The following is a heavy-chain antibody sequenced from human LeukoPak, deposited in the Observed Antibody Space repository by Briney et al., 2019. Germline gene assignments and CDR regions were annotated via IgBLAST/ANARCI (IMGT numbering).Heavy chain of an antibody. V-gene: IGHV3-23*01. J-gene: IGHJ3*02. Sequence: GGSLRLSCAASGFTFSSYAMSWVRQAPGKGLEWVSSISDSGGSTYYADSVQGRFTISRDNSKNTVFLQMNSLRAEDTAIYYCAKAGRSGWYPGWPFDIWGQGTMVTVSS. D-gene: IGHD6-19*01. CDR1: GFTFSSYA. CDR2: ISDSGGST. CDR3: AKAGRSGWYPGWPFDI.